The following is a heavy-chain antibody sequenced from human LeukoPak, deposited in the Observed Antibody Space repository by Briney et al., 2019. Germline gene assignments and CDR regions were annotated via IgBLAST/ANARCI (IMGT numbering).Heavy chain of an antibody. V-gene: IGHV4-39*01. CDR1: GGSISSSSYY. Sequence: SETLSLTCTVSGGSISSSSYYWGWIRQPSGKGLEWIGSIYYSGSTYYNPSLKSRVTISVDTSKNQFSLKLSSVTAADTAVYYCARHAPPRAYYDFWSGYYTGIEYGLDYWGQGTLVTVSS. CDR2: IYYSGST. J-gene: IGHJ4*02. D-gene: IGHD3-3*01. CDR3: ARHAPPRAYYDFWSGYYTGIEYGLDY.